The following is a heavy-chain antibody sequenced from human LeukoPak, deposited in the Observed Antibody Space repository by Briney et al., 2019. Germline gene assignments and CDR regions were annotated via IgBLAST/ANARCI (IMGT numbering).Heavy chain of an antibody. Sequence: QPGGSLRLSCAASGFTFSSYGMHWVRQAPGKGLEWVAFIRYDGSNKYYADSVKGRFTISRDNSKNTLYLQMSSLRAEDTAVYYCAKDPRKRFLEWLLPDGYYYMDVWGKGTTVTVSS. CDR3: AKDPRKRFLEWLLPDGYYYMDV. J-gene: IGHJ6*03. CDR1: GFTFSSYG. V-gene: IGHV3-30*02. D-gene: IGHD3-3*01. CDR2: IRYDGSNK.